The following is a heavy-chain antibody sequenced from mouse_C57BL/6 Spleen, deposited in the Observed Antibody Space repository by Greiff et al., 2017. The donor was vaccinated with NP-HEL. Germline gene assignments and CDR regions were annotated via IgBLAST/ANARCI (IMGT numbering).Heavy chain of an antibody. CDR2: IHPNSGST. CDR1: GYTFTSYW. CDR3: AREGTAQAPYAMDY. Sequence: VQLQQPGAELVKPGASVKLSCKASGYTFTSYWMHWVKQRPGQGLEWIGMIHPNSGSTNYNEKFKSKATLTVDKSSSTAYMQLSSLTSEDSAVYYCAREGTAQAPYAMDYWGQGTSVTVSS. J-gene: IGHJ4*01. D-gene: IGHD3-1*01. V-gene: IGHV1-64*01.